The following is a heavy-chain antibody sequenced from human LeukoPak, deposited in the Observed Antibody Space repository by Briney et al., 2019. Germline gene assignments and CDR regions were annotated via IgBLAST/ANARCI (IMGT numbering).Heavy chain of an antibody. Sequence: SQTLSLTCTVSRGSISSGSYHWSWIRQPAGKGLEWIGRIYTSGSTNYNPSLKSRVTISVDTSKNQFSLKLSSVTAADTAVYYCARGTKWEPDAFDIWGQGTMVTVSS. V-gene: IGHV4-61*02. CDR2: IYTSGST. CDR3: ARGTKWEPDAFDI. CDR1: RGSISSGSYH. D-gene: IGHD1-26*01. J-gene: IGHJ3*02.